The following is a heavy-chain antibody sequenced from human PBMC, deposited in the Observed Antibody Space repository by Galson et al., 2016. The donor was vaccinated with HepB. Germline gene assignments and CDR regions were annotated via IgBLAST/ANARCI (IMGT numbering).Heavy chain of an antibody. CDR3: ARFTYDNFWGRYHYFDS. J-gene: IGHJ4*02. V-gene: IGHV4-39*01. Sequence: SETLSLTCTVSGDSVSRYGYYWGWIRQPPGKGLEWIGNVFYSGSAYYNPSLKSRVTTSVDTSKNQFSLRLSSVTAADRPVYYCARFTYDNFWGRYHYFDSWGQGTLVTVSS. CDR2: VFYSGSA. D-gene: IGHD3-16*02. CDR1: GDSVSRYGYY.